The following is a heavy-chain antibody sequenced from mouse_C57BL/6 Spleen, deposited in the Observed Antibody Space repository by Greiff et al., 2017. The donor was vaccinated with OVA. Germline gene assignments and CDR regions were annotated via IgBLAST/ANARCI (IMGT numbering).Heavy chain of an antibody. CDR3: ARADGYYGMDY. CDR1: GFTFSSYG. J-gene: IGHJ4*01. Sequence: EVHLVESGGDLVKPGGSLKLSCAASGFTFSSYGMSWVRQTPDKRLEWVATISSGGSYTYYPDSVKGRFTISRDNAKNTLYLQMSSLKSEDTAMYYCARADGYYGMDYWGQGTSVTVSS. V-gene: IGHV5-6*01. D-gene: IGHD2-3*01. CDR2: ISSGGSYT.